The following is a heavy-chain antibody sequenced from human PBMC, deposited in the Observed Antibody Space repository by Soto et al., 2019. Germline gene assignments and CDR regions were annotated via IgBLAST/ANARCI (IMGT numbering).Heavy chain of an antibody. CDR1: GGTFSSYA. CDR3: ARVRYDSSGYYYYFDY. J-gene: IGHJ4*02. Sequence: ASVKVSCKASGGTFSSYAISWVRQAPGQGLEWMGGIIPIFGTANYAQKFQGRVTITADESTSTAYMELSSLRSEDTAVYYCARVRYDSSGYYYYFDYWGQGTLVTVS. D-gene: IGHD3-22*01. CDR2: IIPIFGTA. V-gene: IGHV1-69*13.